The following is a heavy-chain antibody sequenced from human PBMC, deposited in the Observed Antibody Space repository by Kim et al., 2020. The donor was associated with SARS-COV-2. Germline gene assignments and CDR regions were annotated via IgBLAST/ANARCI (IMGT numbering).Heavy chain of an antibody. Sequence: SETLSLTCAVYGGSFSGYYWSWIRQPPGKGLEWIGEINHSGSTNYNPSLKSRVTISVDTSKNQFSLKLSSVTAADTAVYYCARGGGTEMATTYKNFDYWGQGTLVTVSS. CDR2: INHSGST. CDR1: GGSFSGYY. J-gene: IGHJ4*02. D-gene: IGHD1-1*01. CDR3: ARGGGTEMATTYKNFDY. V-gene: IGHV4-34*01.